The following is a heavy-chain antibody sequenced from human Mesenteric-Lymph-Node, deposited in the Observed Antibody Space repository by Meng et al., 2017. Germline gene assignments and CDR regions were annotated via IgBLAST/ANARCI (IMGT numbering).Heavy chain of an antibody. CDR2: INSGNGKT. CDR1: GYTFTNYA. D-gene: IGHD1-26*01. Sequence: VQLVQSGAEVKKPGASVKASCKASGYTFTNYAIQWVRQAHGQRLEWMGWINSGNGKTKYSEKFQGRVTITRDTSATTAYMELSSLRSEDMAVYYCARGLWEQSRYYFDSWGQGTLVTVSS. J-gene: IGHJ4*02. V-gene: IGHV1-3*01. CDR3: ARGLWEQSRYYFDS.